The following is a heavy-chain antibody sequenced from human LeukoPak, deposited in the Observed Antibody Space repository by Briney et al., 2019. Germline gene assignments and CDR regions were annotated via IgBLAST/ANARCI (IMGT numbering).Heavy chain of an antibody. Sequence: PSETLSLTCSVSGGSISSYYWSWIRQPPGKGLEWIGNIFYTGSTKYNPSLKSRVTISVDTSKNQISLKLSSVTAADTAMYYCARAAHDYYDSASYGVAFDVWGQGTMVTVSS. CDR1: GGSISSYY. CDR3: ARAAHDYYDSASYGVAFDV. CDR2: IFYTGST. D-gene: IGHD3-22*01. J-gene: IGHJ3*01. V-gene: IGHV4-59*01.